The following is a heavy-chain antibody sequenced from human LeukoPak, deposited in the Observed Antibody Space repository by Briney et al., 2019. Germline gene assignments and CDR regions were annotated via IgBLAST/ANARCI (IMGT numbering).Heavy chain of an antibody. D-gene: IGHD1-26*01. J-gene: IGHJ4*02. Sequence: GGSLRLSCAASGFTFSSYWMSWVRQAPGKGLEWVANIKQDGSEKYYVDSVKGRFTISRDNAKNSLYLQMNSLRAEDTAVYYCARDTAKTSIVGASDGYWGQGTLVTVSS. CDR2: IKQDGSEK. CDR1: GFTFSSYW. CDR3: ARDTAKTSIVGASDGY. V-gene: IGHV3-7*01.